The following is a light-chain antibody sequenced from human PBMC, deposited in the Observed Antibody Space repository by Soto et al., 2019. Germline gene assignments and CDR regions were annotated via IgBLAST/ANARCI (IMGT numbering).Light chain of an antibody. CDR3: QQYGSSPLT. J-gene: IGKJ4*01. CDR2: GAS. Sequence: EIVLTQSPGTLSLSPGKRATLSCRPSQSVSSDSLAWYQQKPGQAPRLLIFGASSRATGIPDRFSGSGSGTDYTLTIRRLEPEDFAVYYCQQYGSSPLTFGGGTKVEIK. CDR1: QSVSSDS. V-gene: IGKV3-20*01.